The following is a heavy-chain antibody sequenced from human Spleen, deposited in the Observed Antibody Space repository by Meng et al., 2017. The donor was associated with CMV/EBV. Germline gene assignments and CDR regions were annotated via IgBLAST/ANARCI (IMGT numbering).Heavy chain of an antibody. CDR1: GASVRSGSYY. CDR2: VYDTGST. CDR3: ARDRTGEGG. J-gene: IGHJ4*02. Sequence: LSCRFSGASVRSGSYYLSWIRQPPGKGLEWIGYVYDTGSTKYNPSLKSRVTISVHTSKKQFSLKLSSVTAVDTAVYYCARDRTGEGGWGQGILVTVSS. V-gene: IGHV4-61*01. D-gene: IGHD1/OR15-1a*01.